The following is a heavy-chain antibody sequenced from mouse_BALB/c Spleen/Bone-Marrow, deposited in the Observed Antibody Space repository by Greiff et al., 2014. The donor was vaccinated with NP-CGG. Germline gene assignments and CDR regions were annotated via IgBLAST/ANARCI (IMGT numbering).Heavy chain of an antibody. V-gene: IGHV1S56*01. CDR2: IYPGDGST. J-gene: IGHJ3*01. CDR3: ARTDSSGSWFAY. D-gene: IGHD3-2*01. Sequence: VQLQESGPELVKPGASVEMSCKASGYTFTSYYIHWVKQRPGQGLEWIGWIYPGDGSTKYNEKFKGKTTLTADKSSSTAYMLLSSLTSEDSAIYFCARTDSSGSWFAYWGQGTLVTVSA. CDR1: GYTFTSYY.